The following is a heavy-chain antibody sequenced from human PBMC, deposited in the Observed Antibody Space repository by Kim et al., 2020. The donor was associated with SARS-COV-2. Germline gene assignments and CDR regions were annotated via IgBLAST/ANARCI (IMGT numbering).Heavy chain of an antibody. V-gene: IGHV3-48*02. J-gene: IGHJ4*02. Sequence: GGSLRLSCAASGFIFSSYSMNWVRQVPGKGLECISYISSTSSTIYYADSVKGRFTISRDNAKKTLYLQMDSLRDEDTAVYYCATDFSGSEAYAKLGEYWGQGTAVTVSS. CDR3: ATDFSGSEAYAKLGEY. CDR2: ISSTSSTI. D-gene: IGHD3-16*01. CDR1: GFIFSSYS.